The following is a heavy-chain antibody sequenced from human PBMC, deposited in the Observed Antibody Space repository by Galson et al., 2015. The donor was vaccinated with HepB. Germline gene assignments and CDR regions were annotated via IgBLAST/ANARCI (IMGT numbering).Heavy chain of an antibody. CDR3: ARQGTEQWMGVHYFYYHGMDV. CDR1: GYTFSNYW. CDR2: IYPGDSDI. J-gene: IGHJ6*02. Sequence: QSGAEVKKPGESLKISCKGFGYTFSNYWIGWVRQMPGKGLEWMGIIYPGDSDIRYSPSFKGQVTISADKSNNTAYLQWSSLRASDTAVYYCARQGTEQWMGVHYFYYHGMDVWGQGTTVTVSS. V-gene: IGHV5-51*01. D-gene: IGHD6-19*01.